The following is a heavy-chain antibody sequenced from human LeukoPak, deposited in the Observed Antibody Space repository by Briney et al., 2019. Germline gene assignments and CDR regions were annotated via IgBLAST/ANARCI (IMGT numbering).Heavy chain of an antibody. CDR2: IYASGGT. D-gene: IGHD3-3*01. Sequence: SETLSLTCTVSGGSISSSSYYWGWIRQPPGKGLEWIGSIYASGGTRYNPSPNSRLTISLDTSKNQFFLNLTSVTAADTAMYYCARGFWSGSFFDFWGQGSLVTVSS. V-gene: IGHV4-39*01. J-gene: IGHJ4*02. CDR1: GGSISSSSYY. CDR3: ARGFWSGSFFDF.